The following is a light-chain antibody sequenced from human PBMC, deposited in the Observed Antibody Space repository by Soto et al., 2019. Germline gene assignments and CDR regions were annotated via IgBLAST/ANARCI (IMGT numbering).Light chain of an antibody. CDR3: LQYGSSGT. CDR2: GAL. V-gene: IGKV3-20*01. J-gene: IGKJ1*01. CDR1: QRVRSS. Sequence: IELTHTPATLSATPGEQATLSFRARQRVRSSLAWYQQKPGQSPRLLLYGALNRGTGIPDRFRGSGYGTDFTLTISRLEPEGFAVHYCLQYGSSGTFGQRAKVDIK.